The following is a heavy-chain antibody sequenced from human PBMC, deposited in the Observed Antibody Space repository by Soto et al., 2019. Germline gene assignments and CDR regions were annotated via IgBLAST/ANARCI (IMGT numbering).Heavy chain of an antibody. CDR2: IYYSGIT. CDR3: ARGYSNGYRGNWFDP. D-gene: IGHD3-22*01. J-gene: IGHJ5*02. CDR1: GGSVSTRGYY. V-gene: IGHV4-31*03. Sequence: QLQLQESGPGLVEPSQTLSLTCTVSGGSVSTRGYYWSWIRQHPGKGLEWIGYIYYSGITNYNPSLKSRVTRSGDTSENQFSLKLNSVTAADTAVYYCARGYSNGYRGNWFDPWGQGTLVTVSS.